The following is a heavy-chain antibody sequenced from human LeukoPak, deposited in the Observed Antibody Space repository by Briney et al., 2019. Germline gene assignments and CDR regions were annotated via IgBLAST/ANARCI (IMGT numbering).Heavy chain of an antibody. CDR1: GGSISGYY. Sequence: SETLSLTCNVSGGSISGYYWTWVRQPAGSGLEWIGRINAKGDINYNPSLKSRVTMSVDTSKNQFSLKMTSLTAPDTAVYFCAREGLDLWSGYLQDWGRGTLVTVSS. J-gene: IGHJ4*02. V-gene: IGHV4-4*07. CDR2: INAKGDI. CDR3: AREGLDLWSGYLQD. D-gene: IGHD3-3*01.